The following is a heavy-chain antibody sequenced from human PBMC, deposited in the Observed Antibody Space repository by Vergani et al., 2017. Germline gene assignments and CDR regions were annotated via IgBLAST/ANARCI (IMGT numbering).Heavy chain of an antibody. J-gene: IGHJ4*02. D-gene: IGHD3-10*01. Sequence: EVQLVESGGGLVKPGGSLRLSCAASGFTFSSYSMNWVRQAPGKGLEWVSSISSSSIYIYYADSVKGRFTISRDNAKNSLYLQMNSLRAEDTAVYYCAREGMVRGVYFDYWGQGTLVTVSS. V-gene: IGHV3-21*01. CDR3: AREGMVRGVYFDY. CDR1: GFTFSSYS. CDR2: ISSSSIYI.